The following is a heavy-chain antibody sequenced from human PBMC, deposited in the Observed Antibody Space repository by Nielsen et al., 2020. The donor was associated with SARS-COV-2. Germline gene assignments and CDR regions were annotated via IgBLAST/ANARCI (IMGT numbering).Heavy chain of an antibody. D-gene: IGHD3-16*01. J-gene: IGHJ6*03. V-gene: IGHV5-51*01. CDR2: IYPGDSDT. CDR1: GYSFTSYW. CDR3: ARLLGYYYYYMDV. Sequence: GGSLRLSCKGSGYSFTSYWISWVRQMPGKGLEWMGIIYPGDSDTRYSPSFQGQVTISADKSISTAYLQWSSLKASDTAMYYCARLLGYYYYYMDVWGKGTTVTVSS.